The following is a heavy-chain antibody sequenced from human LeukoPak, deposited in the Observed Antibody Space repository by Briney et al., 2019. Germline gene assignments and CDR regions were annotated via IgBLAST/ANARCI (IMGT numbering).Heavy chain of an antibody. CDR2: IIPIFGTA. J-gene: IGHJ3*02. CDR3: ARAVLLWFGPHDAFDI. CDR1: GGTFSSYA. Sequence: SVKVSCKASGGTFSSYAISWVRQAPGQGLEWMGGIIPIFGTANYAQKFQGRVTITTDESTSTAYMELSSLRSEDTAVYYCARAVLLWFGPHDAFDIWGQGTMVTVSS. D-gene: IGHD3-10*01. V-gene: IGHV1-69*05.